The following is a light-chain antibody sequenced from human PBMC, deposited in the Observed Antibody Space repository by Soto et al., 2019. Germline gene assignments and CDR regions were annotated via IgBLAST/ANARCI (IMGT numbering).Light chain of an antibody. CDR1: SSDVGGYNY. J-gene: IGLJ1*01. Sequence: QSALTQPASVSGSPGQSITISCTGTSSDVGGYNYVSWYQQHPGKAPKLMIYEVINRPSGVSNRFSGSKSGDTASLTISGPQAEDEADYYCSSYTSSNTLVFGTGTKVTVL. CDR2: EVI. CDR3: SSYTSSNTLV. V-gene: IGLV2-14*01.